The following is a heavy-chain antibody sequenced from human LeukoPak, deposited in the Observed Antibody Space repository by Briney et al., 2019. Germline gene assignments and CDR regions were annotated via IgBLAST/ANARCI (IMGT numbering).Heavy chain of an antibody. J-gene: IGHJ4*02. CDR3: ARGLHYYDSSGGTDY. Sequence: ASVKVSCKASGYTFTSYGISWVRQAPRQGLEWMGWISAYNGNTNYAQKLQGRVTMTTDTSTSTAYMELRSLRSDDTAVYYCARGLHYYDSSGGTDYWGQGTLVTVSS. CDR2: ISAYNGNT. CDR1: GYTFTSYG. D-gene: IGHD3-22*01. V-gene: IGHV1-18*01.